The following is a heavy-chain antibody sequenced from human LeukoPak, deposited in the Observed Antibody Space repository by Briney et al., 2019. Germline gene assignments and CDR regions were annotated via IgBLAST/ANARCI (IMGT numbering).Heavy chain of an antibody. D-gene: IGHD6-6*01. CDR1: GFTFSSYG. Sequence: GSLRLSCAASGFTFSSYGMHWVRQAPGKGLEWVAVISYDGSNKYYADSVKGRFTISRDNSKNTLYLQMNSLRAEDTAVYYCARAGIAARPRAFDIWGQGTMVTVSS. CDR2: ISYDGSNK. CDR3: ARAGIAARPRAFDI. J-gene: IGHJ3*02. V-gene: IGHV3-30*03.